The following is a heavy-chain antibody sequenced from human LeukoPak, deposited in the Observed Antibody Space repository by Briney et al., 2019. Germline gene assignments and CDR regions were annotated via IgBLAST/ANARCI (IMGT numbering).Heavy chain of an antibody. CDR2: IYHSGST. Sequence: PSETLSLTYTVSGYSINSGYYWGWIRQPPGKGLEWIGSIYHSGSTYYNPSLKSRVTMSVDTSKNQFSLKLSSVTAADTAVYYCAREWREPRGFDYWGQGTLVTVSS. CDR3: AREWREPRGFDY. D-gene: IGHD1-26*01. CDR1: GYSINSGYY. V-gene: IGHV4-38-2*02. J-gene: IGHJ4*02.